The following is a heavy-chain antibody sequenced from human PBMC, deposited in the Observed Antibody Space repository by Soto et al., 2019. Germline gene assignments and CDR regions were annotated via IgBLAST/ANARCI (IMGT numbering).Heavy chain of an antibody. D-gene: IGHD6-19*01. V-gene: IGHV4-59*01. CDR1: GGSISSYY. Sequence: PSETLSLTCTVSGGSISSYYWSWIRQPPGKGLEWIGYIYYSGSTNYNPSLKSRVTISVDTSKNQFSLKLSSVTAADTAVYYCAGQDSSGWYLGYYYYGMDVWGQGTTVTVSS. CDR3: AGQDSSGWYLGYYYYGMDV. J-gene: IGHJ6*02. CDR2: IYYSGST.